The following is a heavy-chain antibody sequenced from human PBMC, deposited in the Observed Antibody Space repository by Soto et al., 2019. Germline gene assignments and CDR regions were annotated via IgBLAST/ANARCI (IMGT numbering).Heavy chain of an antibody. CDR3: ARDSASHYDFWSGPDY. Sequence: GLSLRLSCAVSGFTFSSYGMHWVRQAPGKGLEWVAVIWYDGSNKYYADSVKGRFTISRDNSKNTLYLQMNSLRAEDTAVYYCARDSASHYDFWSGPDYWGQGPLVTVSS. V-gene: IGHV3-33*01. D-gene: IGHD3-3*01. CDR1: GFTFSSYG. J-gene: IGHJ4*02. CDR2: IWYDGSNK.